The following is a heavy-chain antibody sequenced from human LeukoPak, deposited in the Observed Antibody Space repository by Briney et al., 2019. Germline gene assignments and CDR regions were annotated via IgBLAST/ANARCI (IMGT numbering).Heavy chain of an antibody. Sequence: GGSLRLSCAASGLSFSSYAMSWVRQAPGKGLERVSAISGSGGSTYYADSVKGRFTISRDNSKNTLYLQMNSLRAEDTAVYYCAKGGSMGWFGEFHFDYWGQGTLVTVSS. CDR2: ISGSGGST. CDR3: AKGGSMGWFGEFHFDY. CDR1: GLSFSSYA. V-gene: IGHV3-23*01. J-gene: IGHJ4*02. D-gene: IGHD3-10*01.